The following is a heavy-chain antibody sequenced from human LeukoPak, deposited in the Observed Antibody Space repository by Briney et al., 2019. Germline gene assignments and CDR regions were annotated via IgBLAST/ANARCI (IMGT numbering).Heavy chain of an antibody. CDR1: GGSFSGYY. Sequence: PSETLSLTCAVYGGSFSGYYWSWIRQAPGKGLEWIGEINHSGSTNYNPSLKSRVTISVDTSKNQFSLKLSSVTAADTAVYYCARYSGYDRSIAYWGQGTLVTVSS. CDR3: ARYSGYDRSIAY. V-gene: IGHV4-34*01. CDR2: INHSGST. J-gene: IGHJ4*02. D-gene: IGHD5-12*01.